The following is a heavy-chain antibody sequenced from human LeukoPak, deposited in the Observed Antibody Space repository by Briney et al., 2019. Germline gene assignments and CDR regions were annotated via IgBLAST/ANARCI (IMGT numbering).Heavy chain of an antibody. J-gene: IGHJ1*01. Sequence: ASVKVSCKASGYTFTGYYMHWVRPAPGQGLEWMGRINPNSGGTNYAQKFQGRVTMTRDTSISTAYMELSRLRSDDTAVYYCARGYRTVGAIEYFQHWGQGTLVTVSS. CDR1: GYTFTGYY. V-gene: IGHV1-2*06. D-gene: IGHD1-26*01. CDR3: ARGYRTVGAIEYFQH. CDR2: INPNSGGT.